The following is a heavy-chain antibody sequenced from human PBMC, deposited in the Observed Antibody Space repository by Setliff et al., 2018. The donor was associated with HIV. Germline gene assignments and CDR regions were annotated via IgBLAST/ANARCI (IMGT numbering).Heavy chain of an antibody. CDR3: AKVKKLTADLRVDSFDI. J-gene: IGHJ3*02. CDR2: IGGSASGT. CDR1: GFTFNKYA. Sequence: RLSCVGSGFTFNKYAMGWVRQAPGKGLEWVSAIGGSASGTYYKDSVKGRFTISRDNSKNTLYLQMNSLRVEDTAVYYCAKVKKLTADLRVDSFDIWGHGTMVTVSS. V-gene: IGHV3-23*01. D-gene: IGHD7-27*01.